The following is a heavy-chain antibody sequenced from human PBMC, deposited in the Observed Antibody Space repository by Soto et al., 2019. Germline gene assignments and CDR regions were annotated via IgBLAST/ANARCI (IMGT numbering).Heavy chain of an antibody. CDR1: GYTFTGYY. J-gene: IGHJ6*02. Sequence: ASVKVSCKASGYTFTGYYMHWVRQAPGQGLEWMGWINPNSGGTNYAQKFQGRVTMTRDTSISTAYMELSRLRSDDTAVYYCARVRQLRSYGMDVWGQGTTVTVSS. CDR2: INPNSGGT. CDR3: ARVRQLRSYGMDV. D-gene: IGHD6-6*01. V-gene: IGHV1-2*02.